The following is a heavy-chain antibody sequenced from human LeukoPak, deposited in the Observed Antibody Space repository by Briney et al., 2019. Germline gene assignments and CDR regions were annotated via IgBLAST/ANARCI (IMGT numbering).Heavy chain of an antibody. D-gene: IGHD5-18*01. V-gene: IGHV3-21*01. Sequence: PGGSLRLSCAASGFTFSSYIMNWVRQAPGKGLEWVSSISSSSSYIYYADSVKGRFTISRDNAKNSLYLQMNSLRAEDTAVYYCAKDPRDHSYGWSWRYFDYWGQGTLVTVSS. CDR3: AKDPRDHSYGWSWRYFDY. J-gene: IGHJ4*02. CDR2: ISSSSSYI. CDR1: GFTFSSYI.